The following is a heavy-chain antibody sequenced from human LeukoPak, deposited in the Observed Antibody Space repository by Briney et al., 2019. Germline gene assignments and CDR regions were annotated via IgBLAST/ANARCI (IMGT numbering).Heavy chain of an antibody. D-gene: IGHD3-10*01. CDR1: GGSISSYY. Sequence: PSETLSLTCTVSGGSISSYYWSWIRQPPGKGLEWIGYIYYSGSTNYNPSLKSRVTISVDTSKNQFSLKLSSVTAADTAVYYCARDLHRYYYGSGSYGSFDYWGQGTLVTVSS. CDR2: IYYSGST. J-gene: IGHJ4*02. CDR3: ARDLHRYYYGSGSYGSFDY. V-gene: IGHV4-59*12.